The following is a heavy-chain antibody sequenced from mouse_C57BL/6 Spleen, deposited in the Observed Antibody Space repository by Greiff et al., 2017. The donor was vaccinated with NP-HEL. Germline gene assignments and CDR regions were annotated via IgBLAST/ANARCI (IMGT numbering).Heavy chain of an antibody. D-gene: IGHD2-12*01. CDR3: ANDGYAMDY. Sequence: VKLMESGPELVKPGASVKISCKASGYAFSSSWMNWVKQRPGKGLEWIGRIYPGDGDTNYNGKFKGQATLTADKSSSTAYMQLSSLTSEDSAVYFCANDGYAMDYWGQGTSVTVSS. J-gene: IGHJ4*01. CDR2: IYPGDGDT. V-gene: IGHV1-82*01. CDR1: GYAFSSSW.